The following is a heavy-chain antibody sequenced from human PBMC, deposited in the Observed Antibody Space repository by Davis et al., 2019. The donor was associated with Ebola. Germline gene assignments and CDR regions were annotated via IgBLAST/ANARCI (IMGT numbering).Heavy chain of an antibody. CDR2: LYYDGSNN. D-gene: IGHD1-14*01. CDR1: GFTFKSYT. Sequence: GESLKISCAASGFTFKSYTMHWVRQAPGKGLEWVASLYYDGSNNDYADSVKGRFTISRDNSKSTLYLQMSGLRAEDTAVYYCARAHRNWVSTYFDYWGQGTLVTVSS. V-gene: IGHV3-33*01. J-gene: IGHJ4*02. CDR3: ARAHRNWVSTYFDY.